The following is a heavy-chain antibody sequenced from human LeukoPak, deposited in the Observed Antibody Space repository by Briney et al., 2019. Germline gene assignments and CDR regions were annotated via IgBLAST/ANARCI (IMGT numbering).Heavy chain of an antibody. D-gene: IGHD3-10*01. V-gene: IGHV3-30*02. CDR2: IRYDGSNK. CDR3: AKDFSYGSGSYYNDY. CDR1: GFTFSSYD. J-gene: IGHJ4*02. Sequence: GGSLRLSCAASGFTFSSYDMHWVRQAPGKGLEWVAFIRYDGSNKYYADSVKGRFTISRDNSKNTLYLQMNSLRAEDTAVYYCAKDFSYGSGSYYNDYWGQGTPVTVSS.